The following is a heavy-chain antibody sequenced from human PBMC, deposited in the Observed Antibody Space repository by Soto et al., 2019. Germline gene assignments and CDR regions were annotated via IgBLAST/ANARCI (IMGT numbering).Heavy chain of an antibody. CDR1: GGTFSSDA. Sequence: QVQLVQSGAEVKKPGASVKVSCKASGGTFSSDAISWVRQAPGQGLAWMGGIIPSFGTANYAQKLQGRVTITADESTNTAFMELSSLRTEDTAVYYCVRDSPLGGTDYWGQGTLVTVSS. J-gene: IGHJ4*02. D-gene: IGHD1-1*01. CDR3: VRDSPLGGTDY. V-gene: IGHV1-69*12. CDR2: IIPSFGTA.